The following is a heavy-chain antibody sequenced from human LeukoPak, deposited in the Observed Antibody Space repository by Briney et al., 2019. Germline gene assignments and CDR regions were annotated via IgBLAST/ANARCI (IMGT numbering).Heavy chain of an antibody. J-gene: IGHJ4*02. CDR3: AKDFGRSGGSFFDY. D-gene: IGHD2-15*01. CDR2: VSYDGTET. CDR1: GFIFSRYG. V-gene: IGHV3-30*18. Sequence: GGSLRLSCAASGFIFSRYGMHWVRQAPGKGLEWVAVVSYDGTETKYADSVKGRFTISRDNSKNTLYLQMNSLRAEDTAVYYCAKDFGRSGGSFFDYWGQGTLVTVSS.